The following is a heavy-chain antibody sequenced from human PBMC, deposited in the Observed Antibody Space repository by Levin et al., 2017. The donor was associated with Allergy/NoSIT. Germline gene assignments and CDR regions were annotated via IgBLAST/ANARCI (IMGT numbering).Heavy chain of an antibody. Sequence: GGSLRLSCAASGFTFSSYSMNWVRQAPGKGLEWVSYISSSSSTIYYADSVKGRFTISRDNAKNSLYLQMNSLRDEDTAVYYCAREGRYYYDSSGSPTNWGQGTLVTVSS. CDR2: ISSSSSTI. V-gene: IGHV3-48*02. D-gene: IGHD3-22*01. CDR1: GFTFSSYS. J-gene: IGHJ4*02. CDR3: AREGRYYYDSSGSPTN.